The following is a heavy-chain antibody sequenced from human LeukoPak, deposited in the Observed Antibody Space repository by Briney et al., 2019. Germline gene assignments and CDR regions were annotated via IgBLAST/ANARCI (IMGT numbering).Heavy chain of an antibody. CDR1: GGTFSSYA. D-gene: IGHD3-3*01. CDR2: IIPIFGTA. CDR3: ARSPWPDYYFDY. Sequence: SVKVSRKASGGTFSSYAISWVRQAPGQGLEWMGGIIPIFGTANYAQKFQGRVTITADESTSTAYMELSSLRSEDTAVYYCARSPWPDYYFDYWGQGTLVTVSS. J-gene: IGHJ4*02. V-gene: IGHV1-69*13.